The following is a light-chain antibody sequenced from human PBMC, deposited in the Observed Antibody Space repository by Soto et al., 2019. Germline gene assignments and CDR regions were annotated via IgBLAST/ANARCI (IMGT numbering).Light chain of an antibody. Sequence: DVVMTQSPLSLPVTLGQPASISCRSSQGLKHSDGNTYLHWIQQRPGQSQRRLINNVSSRNSGVLERFSGSGAGSVFTLQSSRVEAEDVGLFSCMQGTHWPLTFGQGTKV. CDR1: QGLKHSDGNTY. CDR2: NVS. J-gene: IGKJ1*01. CDR3: MQGTHWPLT. V-gene: IGKV2-30*02.